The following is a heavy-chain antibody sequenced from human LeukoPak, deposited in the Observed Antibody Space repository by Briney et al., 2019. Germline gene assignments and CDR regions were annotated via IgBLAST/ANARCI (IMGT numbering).Heavy chain of an antibody. Sequence: PGRSLRLSCAASGFTFSSYGMHWVRQAPGKGLEWVAVISYDGSNKYYADSVKGRVTISRDNSKNTLYLQMNSLRAEDTAVYYCAKTAKYYYDSSGYYYGFDYFDYWGQGTLVTVSS. CDR2: ISYDGSNK. CDR1: GFTFSSYG. CDR3: AKTAKYYYDSSGYYYGFDYFDY. D-gene: IGHD3-22*01. J-gene: IGHJ4*02. V-gene: IGHV3-30*18.